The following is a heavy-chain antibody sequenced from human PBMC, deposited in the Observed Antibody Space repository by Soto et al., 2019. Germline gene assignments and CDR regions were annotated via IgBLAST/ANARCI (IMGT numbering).Heavy chain of an antibody. J-gene: IGHJ5*02. V-gene: IGHV3-15*01. CDR1: RFSFSNAW. Sequence: PGGSLRLSCATSRFSFSNAWMNWVRQAPGRGLEWVGRIKSLTDGGATDYAAPVKGRFTITRDDSKDTLYLRMNNLKTEDTAMYFCTADLPDNWFDPWGQGTLVTVSS. D-gene: IGHD3-22*01. CDR3: TADLPDNWFDP. CDR2: IKSLTDGGAT.